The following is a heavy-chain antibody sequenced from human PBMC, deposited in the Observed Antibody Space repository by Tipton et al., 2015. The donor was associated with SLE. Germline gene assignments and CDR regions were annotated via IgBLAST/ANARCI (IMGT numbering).Heavy chain of an antibody. CDR1: GGSISSYY. CDR2: IYYSGST. V-gene: IGHV4-59*01. CDR3: ARDGYFQH. J-gene: IGHJ1*01. Sequence: LRLSCTVSGGSISSYYWSWIRQPPGKGLEWIGYIYYSGSTNYNPSLKSRVTISVDTSKNQFSLKLSSVTAADTAVYYCARDGYFQHWGQGTLVTVSS.